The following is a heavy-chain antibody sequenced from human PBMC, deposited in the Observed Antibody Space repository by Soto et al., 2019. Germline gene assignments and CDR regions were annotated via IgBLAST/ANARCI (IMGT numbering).Heavy chain of an antibody. J-gene: IGHJ6*02. V-gene: IGHV4-39*01. D-gene: IGHD3-9*01. CDR2: IYYSGST. CDR3: ARRKDYDILTGGSYYYYGMDV. Sequence: SETLSLTCTVSGGSISSSSYYWGWIRQPPGKGLEWIGSIYYSGSTYYNPSLKSRVTISVDTSKNQFSLKLSSVTAADTAVYYCARRKDYDILTGGSYYYYGMDVWGQGTLVT. CDR1: GGSISSSSYY.